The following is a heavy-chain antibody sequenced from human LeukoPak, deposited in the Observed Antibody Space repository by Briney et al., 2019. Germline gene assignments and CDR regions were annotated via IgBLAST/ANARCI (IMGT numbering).Heavy chain of an antibody. J-gene: IGHJ5*02. D-gene: IGHD5-12*01. V-gene: IGHV1-18*01. CDR2: ISAYNGNT. Sequence: ASVKVSCKASDYSFTYYGISWVRQAPGQGLEWMGWISAYNGNTNYAQKLQGRVTMTRNTSTSTAYMELSSLRSEDTAVYYCARGYFEWLRLIDPWGQGTLVTVSS. CDR1: DYSFTYYG. CDR3: ARGYFEWLRLIDP.